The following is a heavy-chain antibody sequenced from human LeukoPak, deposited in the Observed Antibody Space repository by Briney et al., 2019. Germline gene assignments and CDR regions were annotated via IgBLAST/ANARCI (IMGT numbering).Heavy chain of an antibody. CDR2: ISGSGGST. CDR3: AMFVPAAGLHFDY. J-gene: IGHJ4*02. D-gene: IGHD2-2*01. Sequence: GGSLRLSCAASGFTFSSYAMSWVRQAPGKGLEWVSAISGSGGSTYYADSVKGRFTISRDNSKNTLYLQMNSLRAGDTAVYYCAMFVPAAGLHFDYWGQGTLVTVSS. V-gene: IGHV3-23*01. CDR1: GFTFSSYA.